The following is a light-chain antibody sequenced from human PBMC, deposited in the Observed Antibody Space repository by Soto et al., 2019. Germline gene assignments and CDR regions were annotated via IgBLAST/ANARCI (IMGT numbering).Light chain of an antibody. Sequence: DIVMTQSPDSLAVSLGERATINCKSSQSVLYSSNNKNYLAWYQQKPGQPPKLLIYWASTRESGVPDRFSGSGSAADYSLTISSLQAKDVAVYYYQQYYSTPPTFGQGTRLDIK. V-gene: IGKV4-1*01. CDR3: QQYYSTPPT. J-gene: IGKJ5*01. CDR1: QSVLYSSNNKNY. CDR2: WAS.